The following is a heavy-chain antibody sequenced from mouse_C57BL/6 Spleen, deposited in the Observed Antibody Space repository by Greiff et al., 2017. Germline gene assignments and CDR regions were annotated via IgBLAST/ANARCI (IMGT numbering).Heavy chain of an antibody. V-gene: IGHV2-5*01. J-gene: IGHJ4*01. CDR2: IWRGGST. D-gene: IGHD1-1*01. CDR3: ANHGSSYYYAMDY. Sequence: VQLQQSGPGLVQPSQSLSITCTASGFSFTSYGVHWVRQSPGKGLEWLGVIWRGGSTDYNAAFMSRLSITKDNSKSQVFFKMNRLQADDTAIYYCANHGSSYYYAMDYSGKRASVTVSS. CDR1: GFSFTSYG.